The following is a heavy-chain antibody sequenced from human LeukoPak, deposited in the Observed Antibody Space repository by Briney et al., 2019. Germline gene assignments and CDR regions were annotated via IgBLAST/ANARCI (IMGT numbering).Heavy chain of an antibody. Sequence: PGGSLRLSCAASGFTVSSNYMSWVRQAPGKGLEWVSVIYSGGSTYYADSVKGRFTISRDNSKNTLYLQMNSLRAEDTAVYYCARDPPPYYYGMDVWGQGTTVTVSS. CDR3: ARDPPPYYYGMDV. CDR2: IYSGGST. CDR1: GFTVSSNY. V-gene: IGHV3-53*01. J-gene: IGHJ6*02.